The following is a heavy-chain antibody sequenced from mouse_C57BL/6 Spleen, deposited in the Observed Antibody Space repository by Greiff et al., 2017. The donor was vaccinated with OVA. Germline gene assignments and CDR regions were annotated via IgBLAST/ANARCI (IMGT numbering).Heavy chain of an antibody. CDR1: GYTFTSYW. Sequence: QVQLKQPGTELVKPGASVKLSCKASGYTFTSYWMHWVKQRPGQGLEWIGNINPSNGGTNYNEKFKSKATLTVDKSSSAAYMQLSSLTSEDSAVYYCARKDYYGNEGYYYAMDYWGQGTSVTVSS. D-gene: IGHD2-1*01. J-gene: IGHJ4*01. V-gene: IGHV1-53*01. CDR3: ARKDYYGNEGYYYAMDY. CDR2: INPSNGGT.